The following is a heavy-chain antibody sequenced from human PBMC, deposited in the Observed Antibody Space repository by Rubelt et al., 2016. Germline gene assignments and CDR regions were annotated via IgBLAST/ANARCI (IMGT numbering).Heavy chain of an antibody. CDR3: ARDGSLIPSYYYYYMDG. CDR2: ISGDSVYT. D-gene: IGHD5-12*01. CDR1: GFTLSAFS. Sequence: GGSLRLSCAASGFTLSAFSMLWVRQAPGKGLEWLSSISGDSVYTHYADSVKGRFTISRDNSKNSVHLQMNSLGAEDTAVYYCARDGSLIPSYYYYYMDGWGKGTTVTVSS. V-gene: IGHV3-21*06. J-gene: IGHJ6*03.